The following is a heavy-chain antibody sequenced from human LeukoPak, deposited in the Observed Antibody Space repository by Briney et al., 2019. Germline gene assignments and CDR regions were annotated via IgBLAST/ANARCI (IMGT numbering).Heavy chain of an antibody. V-gene: IGHV3-33*01. CDR3: ARDNRYTGNYLDAFDI. D-gene: IGHD3-16*02. CDR1: GFSFSAYG. CDR2: IWYDGSSK. J-gene: IGHJ3*02. Sequence: PGRSLRLSCAASGFSFSAYGMHWVRQAPGKGLEWLAVIWYDGSSKYYADSVKGRFTISRDNSKNTLYMQMNNLRVEDTAVYFCARDNRYTGNYLDAFDIWGQGTLVTVSS.